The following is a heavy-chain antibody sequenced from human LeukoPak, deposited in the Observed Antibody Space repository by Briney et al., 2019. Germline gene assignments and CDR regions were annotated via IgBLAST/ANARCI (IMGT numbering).Heavy chain of an antibody. Sequence: GGSLRLSCGASGFTFSSYNMNWVRQAPGKGLEWVSSISSSSSYIYYADSVKGRFTISRDNAKNSLYLQMNSLRAEDTAVYYCARGRGYPGPFDYWGQGTLVTVSS. CDR3: ARGRGYPGPFDY. CDR1: GFTFSSYN. CDR2: ISSSSSYI. J-gene: IGHJ4*02. V-gene: IGHV3-21*01. D-gene: IGHD3-16*02.